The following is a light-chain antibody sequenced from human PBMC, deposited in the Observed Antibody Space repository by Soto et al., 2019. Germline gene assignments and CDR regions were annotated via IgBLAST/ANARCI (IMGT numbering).Light chain of an antibody. CDR1: QIIGSW. Sequence: DIQMTQSPSSVSASIGDRVTITCRASQIIGSWLAWYQQKPGKAPTLLIYARSSLQSGVPSRFSGSGSGTDFTLTIISLQAEDSANYYCQQANSFPFTFGPGTKVDIK. CDR3: QQANSFPFT. J-gene: IGKJ3*01. CDR2: ARS. V-gene: IGKV1-12*02.